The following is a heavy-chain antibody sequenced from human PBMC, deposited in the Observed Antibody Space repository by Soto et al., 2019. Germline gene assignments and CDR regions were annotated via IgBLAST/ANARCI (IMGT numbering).Heavy chain of an antibody. CDR2: INHSGST. J-gene: IGHJ5*02. CDR1: GGSFSGYY. D-gene: IGHD4-4*01. CDR3: ARGRDYSKRFWFDP. Sequence: QVQLQQWGAGLLKPSETLSLTCAVYGGSFSGYYWSWIRQPPGKGLEWIGEINHSGSTNYNPSLKSRVTMSVDTSKNQFSLKLSSVTAADTAVYYCARGRDYSKRFWFDPWGQGTLVTVSS. V-gene: IGHV4-34*01.